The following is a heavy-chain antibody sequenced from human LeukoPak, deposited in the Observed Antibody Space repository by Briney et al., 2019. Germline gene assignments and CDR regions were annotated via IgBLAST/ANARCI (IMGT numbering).Heavy chain of an antibody. CDR2: ITSSGRYI. Sequence: GGSLRLSCAASGFTFSSYAMSWVRQAPGKGLEWVSSITSSGRYIYYADSVKGRFTISRDNSESSLYLQMDSLTAEDTAVYYCTRKGSQWDFLVDYWGQGTRVAVSP. V-gene: IGHV3-21*01. J-gene: IGHJ4*02. D-gene: IGHD2/OR15-2a*01. CDR1: GFTFSSYA. CDR3: TRKGSQWDFLVDY.